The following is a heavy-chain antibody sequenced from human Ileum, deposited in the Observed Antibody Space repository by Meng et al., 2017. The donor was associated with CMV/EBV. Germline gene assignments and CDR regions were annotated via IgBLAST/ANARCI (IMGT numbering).Heavy chain of an antibody. CDR3: AKGGPLGSYFDY. V-gene: IGHV3-15*06. Sequence: SGFTFRNAWMTWVRQAPGKDLECVGRITSDRDGGTINYAAPVQAKFTISRDDSKNTLYLQMNNLKMEDTAVYYCAKGGPLGSYFDYWGQGALVTVSS. CDR2: ITSDRDGGTI. D-gene: IGHD1-26*01. CDR1: GFTFRNAW. J-gene: IGHJ4*02.